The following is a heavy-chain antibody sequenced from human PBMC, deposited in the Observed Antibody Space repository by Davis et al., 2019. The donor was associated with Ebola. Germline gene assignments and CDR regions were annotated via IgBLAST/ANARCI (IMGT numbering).Heavy chain of an antibody. Sequence: AASVKVSCKASGYTLSRYGVSWVRQAPGQGLEWMGWIIGYNGNTNYAQKFQGRVSMTTDTSTNTAYMELRSLRSDDTAVYFCARTSIVGTTTTASDIWGQGTKVTVSS. CDR1: GYTLSRYG. J-gene: IGHJ3*02. CDR2: IIGYNGNT. V-gene: IGHV1-18*04. CDR3: ARTSIVGTTTTASDI. D-gene: IGHD1-26*01.